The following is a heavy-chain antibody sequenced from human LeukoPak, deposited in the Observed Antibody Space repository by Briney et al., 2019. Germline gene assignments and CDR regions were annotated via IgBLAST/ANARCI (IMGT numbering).Heavy chain of an antibody. J-gene: IGHJ4*02. D-gene: IGHD6-19*01. V-gene: IGHV5-51*01. CDR1: GSSFTSYW. Sequence: AGESLKISCKGSGSSFTSYWIGWVRQMPGKGLEWMGIIYPGDSDTTYSPSFQGQVTISADKSISTAYLQWSSLKASDTAMYNCARHPGGEGYSSLVTIDYWGQGTLVTVSS. CDR2: IYPGDSDT. CDR3: ARHPGGEGYSSLVTIDY.